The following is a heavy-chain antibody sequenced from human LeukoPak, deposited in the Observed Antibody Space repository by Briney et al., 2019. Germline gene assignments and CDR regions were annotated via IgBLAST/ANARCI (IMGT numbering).Heavy chain of an antibody. CDR2: IYGSGST. CDR3: VVSPNQDFFDY. V-gene: IGHV4-4*09. Sequence: SETLSLTCTVSGVSINSHYLNWIRQPPGKGLEWIGFIYGSGSTNYNPSLMSRVTMSVDTSKSQFSLKLSSVTAADTAVYYCVVSPNQDFFDYWGQGTQLTVS. CDR1: GVSINSHY. J-gene: IGHJ4*02.